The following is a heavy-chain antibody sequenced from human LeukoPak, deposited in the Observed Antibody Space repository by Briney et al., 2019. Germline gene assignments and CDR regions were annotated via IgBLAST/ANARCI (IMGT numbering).Heavy chain of an antibody. CDR2: INPDGSIR. Sequence: GGSLILSCAASGLTFSTYWMHWVRQAPGKGLAWVARINPDGSIRTYANSVQGRVTISRDTAKDTLFLQMNSLRAEDTAVYYCAREARVGGALQYWGQGTPVTVSS. CDR3: AREARVGGALQY. D-gene: IGHD1-26*01. V-gene: IGHV3-74*03. J-gene: IGHJ4*02. CDR1: GLTFSTYW.